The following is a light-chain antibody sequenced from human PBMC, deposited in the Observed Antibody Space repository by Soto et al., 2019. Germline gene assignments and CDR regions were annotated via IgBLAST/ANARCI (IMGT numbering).Light chain of an antibody. Sequence: QTVVTQPPSVSGAPGQRVTISCTGTSSNIGAGYNVHWYQQVPGTAPKLLIYINNNRPSGVPDRFSGSKSGASASLAITDLQAEDEADYYCQSYDNSLSGSNWVFGGGTKLTVL. J-gene: IGLJ3*02. V-gene: IGLV1-40*01. CDR2: INN. CDR1: SSNIGAGYN. CDR3: QSYDNSLSGSNWV.